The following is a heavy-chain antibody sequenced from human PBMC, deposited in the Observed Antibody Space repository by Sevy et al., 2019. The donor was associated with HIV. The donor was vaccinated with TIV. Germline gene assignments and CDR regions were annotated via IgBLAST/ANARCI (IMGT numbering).Heavy chain of an antibody. CDR3: TRLDRSGHSDY. V-gene: IGHV4-59*02. Sequence: SETLSLTCTVSDGSVSGYFWSWIRQPPGRGLEWIGNIHHGGTTKYNPSLKSRLTISIDTSKNHFFLFLTSATAADTAVYCCTRLDRSGHSDYWGQGTPVTVSS. CDR1: DGSVSGYF. CDR2: IHHGGTT. D-gene: IGHD3-22*01. J-gene: IGHJ4*02.